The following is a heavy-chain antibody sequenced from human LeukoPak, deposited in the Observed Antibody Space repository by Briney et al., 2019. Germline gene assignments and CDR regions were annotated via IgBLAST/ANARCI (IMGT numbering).Heavy chain of an antibody. V-gene: IGHV1-2*02. CDR1: GYTFTDYY. J-gene: IGHJ3*02. D-gene: IGHD6-19*01. CDR3: AKVMGSGQWLVEREDFDI. CDR2: INPNSGGT. Sequence: ASVEVSCRASGYTFTDYYMHWVRQAPGQGLEWMGWINPNSGGTNYAQKFQGRVTMTRDTSISTAYMELSRLRSDDTAVYYCAKVMGSGQWLVEREDFDIWGQGTMVTVSS.